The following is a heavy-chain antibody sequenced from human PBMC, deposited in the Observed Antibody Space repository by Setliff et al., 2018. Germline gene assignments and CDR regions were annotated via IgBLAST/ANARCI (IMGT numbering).Heavy chain of an antibody. D-gene: IGHD3-3*01. V-gene: IGHV4-39*07. CDR2: IYYSGNT. CDR1: GGSISSSSYY. CDR3: ARRETYYNFWSGYYAY. J-gene: IGHJ4*02. Sequence: SETLSLTCTVSGGSISSSSYYWVWIRQPPGKGLDWIGTIYYSGNTNYNPSLKSRVTISVDTSKNQFSLKLSSVTAADTAVYYCARRETYYNFWSGYYAYWGQGTLVTVSS.